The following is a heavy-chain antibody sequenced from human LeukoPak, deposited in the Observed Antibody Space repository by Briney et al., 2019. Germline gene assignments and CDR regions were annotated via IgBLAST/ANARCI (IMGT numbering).Heavy chain of an antibody. CDR1: GGTFSSYA. V-gene: IGHV1-69*04. CDR3: ARDRGGYSSGWHPLDY. CDR2: IIPILGIA. Sequence: SVKVSCKASGGTFSSYAISWVRQAPGQGLEWMGRIIPILGIANYAQKFQGRVTITADKSTSTAYMELSSLRSEDTAVYYCARDRGGYSSGWHPLDYWGQGTLVTVSS. J-gene: IGHJ4*02. D-gene: IGHD6-19*01.